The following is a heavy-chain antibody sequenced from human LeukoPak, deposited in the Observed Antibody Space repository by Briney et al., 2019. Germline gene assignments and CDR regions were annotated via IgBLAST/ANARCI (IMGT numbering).Heavy chain of an antibody. CDR3: AGGTSRIPGIAVDGFDI. CDR2: FDPENGET. Sequence: SVKLSCKVSGYTLSDLSIHWVRRAPGKGLEWMGDFDPENGETIYAQTLRDRVTMTEDTSTDTAYMELSSLRSEDTAVYYCAGGTSRIPGIAVDGFDIWGRGTIDPVSS. D-gene: IGHD6-13*01. CDR1: GYTLSDLS. J-gene: IGHJ3*02. V-gene: IGHV1-24*01.